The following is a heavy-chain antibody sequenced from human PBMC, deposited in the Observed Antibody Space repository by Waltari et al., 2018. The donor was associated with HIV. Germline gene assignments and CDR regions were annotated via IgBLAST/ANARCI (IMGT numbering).Heavy chain of an antibody. CDR1: GYTFTAYA. CDR2: INVGNGNT. V-gene: IGHV1-3*01. CDR3: ARAPGACSGPTCFSYNDDF. Sequence: QVQLVQSGAEVKKPGASVTVSCKASGYTFTAYAMHWMHQAPVQRLEWMGWINVGNGNTEYSQKFQARITVTMDTPASTAYLDLSSLTSEDTAVYYCARAPGACSGPTCFSYNDDFWGQGTLVTVSS. D-gene: IGHD2-15*01. J-gene: IGHJ4*02.